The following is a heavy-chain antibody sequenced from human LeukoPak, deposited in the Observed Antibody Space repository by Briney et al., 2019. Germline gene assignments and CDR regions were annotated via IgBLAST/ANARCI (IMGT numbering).Heavy chain of an antibody. CDR1: GFTFSSYG. J-gene: IGHJ6*02. Sequence: GGSLRLSCAASGFTFSSYGMHWVRQAPGKGLEWVAVIWYDGSNKYYADSVKGRFTISRDNSKNTLYLQMNSLRAEDTAVYYCVRDRYDFWSGYYGYGMDIWGQGTTVTVSS. CDR2: IWYDGSNK. CDR3: VRDRYDFWSGYYGYGMDI. D-gene: IGHD3/OR15-3a*01. V-gene: IGHV3-33*01.